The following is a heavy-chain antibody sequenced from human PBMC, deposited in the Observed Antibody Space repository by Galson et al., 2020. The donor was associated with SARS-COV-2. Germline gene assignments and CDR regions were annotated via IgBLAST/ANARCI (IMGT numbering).Heavy chain of an antibody. D-gene: IGHD2-21*01. CDR2: INPSDDIT. J-gene: IGHJ4*02. Sequence: ASLMVSCKASAYTFISFYIHWLLQAPGQGLEWMGVINPSDDITSYAQKVRGRVTVTRDMSTQTVYMELSSLTSEDTAVYYCAREWGDINSSVFDYWGQGSLVVVSS. CDR3: AREWGDINSSVFDY. CDR1: AYTFISFY. V-gene: IGHV1-46*01.